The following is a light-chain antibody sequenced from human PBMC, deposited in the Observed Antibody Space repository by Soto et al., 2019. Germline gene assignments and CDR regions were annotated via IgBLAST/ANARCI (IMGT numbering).Light chain of an antibody. CDR3: TSYTTTSLEV. V-gene: IGLV2-14*01. J-gene: IGLJ1*01. CDR2: EVS. CDR1: SSDVGLYNY. Sequence: QSALTQPASVSGSPGQSITISCTGTSSDVGLYNYVSWYQQHPGKAPKLMIYEVSNRPSGVSNRFSASKSGNTASLTISGLQAEDEADYYCTSYTTTSLEVFGTGTKVNV.